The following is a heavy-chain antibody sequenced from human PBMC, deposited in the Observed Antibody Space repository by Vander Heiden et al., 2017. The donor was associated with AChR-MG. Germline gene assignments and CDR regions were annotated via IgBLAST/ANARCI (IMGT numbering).Heavy chain of an antibody. D-gene: IGHD2-2*01. CDR2: ISGSGGST. CDR3: AKSAGPYQLHEVGYYYYYYMDV. CDR1: GFTFSSYA. V-gene: IGHV3-23*01. Sequence: EVQLLESGGGLVQPGGSLRLSCAASGFTFSSYAMSWVRQAPGKGLEWVSAISGSGGSTYYADSVKGRFTISRDNSKNTLYLQMNSLRAEDTAVYYCAKSAGPYQLHEVGYYYYYYMDVWGKGTTVTVSS. J-gene: IGHJ6*03.